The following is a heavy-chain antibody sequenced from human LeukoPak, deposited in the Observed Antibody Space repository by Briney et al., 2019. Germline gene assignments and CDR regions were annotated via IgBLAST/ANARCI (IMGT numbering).Heavy chain of an antibody. CDR3: ARGLTQIPRLATGLGH. V-gene: IGHV3-30*04. J-gene: IGHJ4*02. Sequence: GRSLRLSCAASGFTFSSYAMHWVRQAPGKGLEWVAVISYDGSNKYYADSVKGRFTISRDNSKNTLYLQMNSLRAEDTAVHYCARGLTQIPRLATGLGHWGQGTLVTVSS. CDR2: ISYDGSNK. D-gene: IGHD2-21*02. CDR1: GFTFSSYA.